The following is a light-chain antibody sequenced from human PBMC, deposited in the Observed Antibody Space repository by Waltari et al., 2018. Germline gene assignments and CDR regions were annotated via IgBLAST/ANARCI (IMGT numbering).Light chain of an antibody. J-gene: IGKJ2*01. CDR2: GPS. V-gene: IGKV3-15*01. CDR1: QSVSSN. CDR3: QQYNKWPPYT. Sequence: EIVMTQSPASLSVSPGERATLSCRASQSVSSNFAWYQQKPGQAHRLLIYGPSTRATGIPARFSGSGSGTEFTLTISSLQSEDFAVYYCQQYNKWPPYTFGQGTRLEIK.